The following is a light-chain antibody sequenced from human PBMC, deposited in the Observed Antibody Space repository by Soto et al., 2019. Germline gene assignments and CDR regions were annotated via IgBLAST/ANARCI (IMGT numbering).Light chain of an antibody. CDR1: QSVSSN. J-gene: IGKJ1*01. CDR3: QQYNKRPRT. CDR2: GAS. V-gene: IGKV3-15*01. Sequence: EIVMTQAPATLSVSPGERATLSCRASQSVSSNLAWYQQRPGQAPRLLIYGASTRAIVDPARFDGRGSGTDFTLTISSLQSEDFEVYYCQQYNKRPRTFGQGTKVEMK.